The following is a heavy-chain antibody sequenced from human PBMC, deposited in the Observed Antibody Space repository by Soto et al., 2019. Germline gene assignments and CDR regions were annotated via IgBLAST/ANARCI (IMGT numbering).Heavy chain of an antibody. CDR1: GYSFTSYW. Sequence: PGESLKISCKGSGYSFTSYWISWVRQMPGKGLEWMGRIDPSDSYTNYSPSFQGHVTISADKSISTAYLQWSSLKASDTAMYYCASPLGIRYNWNDRTPHYYYYGMDVWGQGTTVTVSS. CDR2: IDPSDSYT. D-gene: IGHD1-1*01. CDR3: ASPLGIRYNWNDRTPHYYYYGMDV. V-gene: IGHV5-10-1*01. J-gene: IGHJ6*02.